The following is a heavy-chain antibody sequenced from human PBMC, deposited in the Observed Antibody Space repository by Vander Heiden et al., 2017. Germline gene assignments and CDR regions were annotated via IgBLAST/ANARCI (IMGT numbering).Heavy chain of an antibody. V-gene: IGHV4-59*01. J-gene: IGHJ3*01. D-gene: IGHD1-26*01. CDR1: GASISSYY. CDR3: AKVKIGGASWDA. CDR2: IYHTGSS. Sequence: QVQLPASCPGLVKPSETLSLTCTVSGASISSYYWSWIRQPPGKGLEYIGYIYHTGSSNYNPSLKSRVTMSIDTSKNHFSLKLSSVTAADTAVYYCAKVKIGGASWDAWGQGTMVTVSA.